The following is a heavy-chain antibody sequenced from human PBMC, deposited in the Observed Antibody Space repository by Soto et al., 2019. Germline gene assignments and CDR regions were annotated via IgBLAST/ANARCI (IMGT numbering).Heavy chain of an antibody. CDR2: INQDGSEK. CDR3: ARDFGVQELDY. J-gene: IGHJ4*02. Sequence: PGGSLSLSWAAAGCTFSSFWITWVRQAPGKGLEWVANINQDGSEKHYVDSVKGRFTLSRDNAENSVYLQMNSLRADDTAVYYCARDFGVQELDYWGQGTLVTVSS. CDR1: GCTFSSFW. V-gene: IGHV3-7*01. D-gene: IGHD3-3*01.